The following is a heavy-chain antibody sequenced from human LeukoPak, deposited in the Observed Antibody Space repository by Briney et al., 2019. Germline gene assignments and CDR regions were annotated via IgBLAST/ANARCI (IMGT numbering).Heavy chain of an antibody. J-gene: IGHJ6*03. CDR2: MNPNSGNT. Sequence: GASVKVSCKASGYTFTSYGINWVRQATGQGLEWMGWMNPNSGNTGYAQKFQGRVTITRNTSISTAYMELSSLRSEDTAVYYCARGRVTYGSGSYYIPYYYYYYMDVWGKGTTVTVSS. CDR3: ARGRVTYGSGSYYIPYYYYYYMDV. D-gene: IGHD3-10*01. CDR1: GYTFTSYG. V-gene: IGHV1-8*03.